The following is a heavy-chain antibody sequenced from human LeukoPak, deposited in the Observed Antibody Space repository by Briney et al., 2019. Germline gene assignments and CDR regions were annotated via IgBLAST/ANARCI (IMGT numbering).Heavy chain of an antibody. CDR1: GGSISSYY. V-gene: IGHV4-59*01. J-gene: IGHJ4*02. CDR2: IYYSGST. CDR3: ARLPFPARGYSSSYYFDY. D-gene: IGHD5-18*01. Sequence: PSETLSLTCTVSGGSISSYYWSWIRQPPGKGLEWVGYIYYSGSTNYNPSLKSRVTISVDTSKNQFSLKLSSVTAADTAVYYCARLPFPARGYSSSYYFDYWGQGTLVTVSS.